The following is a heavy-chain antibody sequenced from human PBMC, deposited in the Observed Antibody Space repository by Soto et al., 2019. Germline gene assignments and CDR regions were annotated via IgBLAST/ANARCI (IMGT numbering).Heavy chain of an antibody. CDR3: ARDSPVGATNL. Sequence: QVQLQGSGPGLVKPSETLSLTCTVSGGSVSSGSYYWSWIRQPPGKGLEWVGYISNTGSTKYNPSLKSRVTISVDTAKNQFSLKLSSVTAADTALYYCARDSPVGATNLRGQGTLVTVSS. D-gene: IGHD1-26*01. J-gene: IGHJ4*02. V-gene: IGHV4-61*01. CDR1: GGSVSSGSYY. CDR2: ISNTGST.